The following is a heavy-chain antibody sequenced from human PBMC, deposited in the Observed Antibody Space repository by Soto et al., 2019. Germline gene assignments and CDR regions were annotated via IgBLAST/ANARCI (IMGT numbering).Heavy chain of an antibody. J-gene: IGHJ4*02. Sequence: ASVKVSCKASGYTFTSYYMHWVRQAPGQGLEWMGIINPSGGSTSYAQKFQGRVTMTRDTSTSTVYMELSSLRSEDTAVYYCARDSDGDGDGDYFDYWGQGTLVTVSS. CDR3: ARDSDGDGDGDYFDY. V-gene: IGHV1-46*01. CDR2: INPSGGST. D-gene: IGHD3-10*01. CDR1: GYTFTSYY.